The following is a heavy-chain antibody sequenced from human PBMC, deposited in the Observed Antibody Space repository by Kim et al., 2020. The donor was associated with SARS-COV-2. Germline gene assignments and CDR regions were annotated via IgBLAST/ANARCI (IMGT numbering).Heavy chain of an antibody. V-gene: IGHV3-7*01. D-gene: IGHD2-15*01. J-gene: IGHJ3*02. CDR1: GFTFSSYW. CDR2: IKQDGNQK. Sequence: GGSLRLSCAASGFTFSSYWMTWVRQAPGKGLEWVANIKQDGNQKYYVYSVKGRFTISRDNAKNSLYLQMNSLRAEDTAVYYCASEGDRVGRGKDVFDIWG. CDR3: ASEGDRVGRGKDVFDI.